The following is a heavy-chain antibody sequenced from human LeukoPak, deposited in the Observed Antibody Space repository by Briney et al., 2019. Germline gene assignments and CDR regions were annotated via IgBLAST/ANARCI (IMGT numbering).Heavy chain of an antibody. CDR1: GFTFDDYA. V-gene: IGHV3-9*01. J-gene: IGHJ3*02. CDR2: ISWNSGSI. Sequence: GRSLRLSCAASGFTFDDYAMHWVRQAPGKGLEWVSGISWNSGSIGYADSVKGRFTISRDNAKNSLYLQMNSLRAEDTALYYCAKDMRGGLPAGAFDIWGQGTMVTVSS. CDR3: AKDMRGGLPAGAFDI. D-gene: IGHD2-15*01.